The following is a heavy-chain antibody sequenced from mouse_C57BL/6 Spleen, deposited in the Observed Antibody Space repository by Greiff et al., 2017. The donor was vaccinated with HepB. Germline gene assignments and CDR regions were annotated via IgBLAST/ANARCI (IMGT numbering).Heavy chain of an antibody. D-gene: IGHD2-1*01. CDR1: GFTFSSYA. CDR3: ARERNGNYAMDY. V-gene: IGHV5-4*01. J-gene: IGHJ4*01. Sequence: DVKLVESGGGLVKPGGSLKLSCAASGFTFSSYAMSWVRQTPEKRLEWVATISDGGSYTYYPDNVKGRFTISRDNAKNNLYLQMSHLKSEDTAMYYCARERNGNYAMDYWGQGTSVTVSS. CDR2: ISDGGSYT.